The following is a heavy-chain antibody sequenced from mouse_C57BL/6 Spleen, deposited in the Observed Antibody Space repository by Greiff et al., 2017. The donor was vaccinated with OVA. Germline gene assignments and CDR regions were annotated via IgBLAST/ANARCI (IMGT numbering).Heavy chain of an antibody. J-gene: IGHJ4*01. V-gene: IGHV1-15*01. CDR1: GYTFTDYE. CDR2: IDPETGGT. D-gene: IGHD1-1*01. CDR3: TRGDYYGSRNYAMDY. Sequence: QVQLKESGAELVRPGASVTLSCKASGYTFTDYEMHWVKQTPVHGLEWIGAIDPETGGTAYNQKFKGKAILTADKSSSTAYMELRSLTSEDSAVYYCTRGDYYGSRNYAMDYWGQGTSVTVSS.